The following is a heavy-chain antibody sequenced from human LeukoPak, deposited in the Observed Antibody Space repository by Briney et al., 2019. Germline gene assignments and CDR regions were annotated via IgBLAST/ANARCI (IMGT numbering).Heavy chain of an antibody. CDR2: IKHSGSI. V-gene: IGHV4-34*01. CDR1: GGSFHNYY. CDR3: AARIYGGEDY. D-gene: IGHD4-23*01. J-gene: IGHJ4*02. Sequence: PSETLSLTCAVYGGSFHNYYWRWIRQPPGKGLGWIGEIKHSGSINYNSPLKSRVAISVDTSKVQFSLKLSSVTAADTAAYYCAARIYGGEDYWGQGTLVTVSS.